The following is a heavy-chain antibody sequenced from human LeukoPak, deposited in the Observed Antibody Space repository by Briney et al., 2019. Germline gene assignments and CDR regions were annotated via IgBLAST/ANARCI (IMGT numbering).Heavy chain of an antibody. CDR2: ISSSSSYI. D-gene: IGHD3-10*01. CDR3: ARDLLWFGELSGAFDI. Sequence: PGGSLRLSCAASGFTFSSYSMNWVRQAPGKGLEWVSSISSSSSYIYYADSVKGRFTISRDNAKNSLYLQMNSLRAEDTAVCYCARDLLWFGELSGAFDIWGQGTMVTVSS. CDR1: GFTFSSYS. V-gene: IGHV3-21*01. J-gene: IGHJ3*02.